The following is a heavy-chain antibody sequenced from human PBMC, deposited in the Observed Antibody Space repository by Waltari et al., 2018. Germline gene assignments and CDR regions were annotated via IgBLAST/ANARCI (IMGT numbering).Heavy chain of an antibody. CDR3: ARDYPTLGDY. Sequence: EVQLVESGGGLVQPGGSLRLSCAASGFTLRTYAIHWVRQAPGEGLVWVSRISVDGATTHYVDSVKGRFTVSRDNARNTLYLQMNTLRVEDTAVYYCARDYPTLGDYWGQGTRVTVSS. D-gene: IGHD3-16*01. J-gene: IGHJ4*02. CDR1: GFTLRTYA. CDR2: ISVDGATT. V-gene: IGHV3-74*01.